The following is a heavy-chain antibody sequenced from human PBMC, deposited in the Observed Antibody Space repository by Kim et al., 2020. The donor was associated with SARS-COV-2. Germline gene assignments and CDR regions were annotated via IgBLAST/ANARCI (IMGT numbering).Heavy chain of an antibody. J-gene: IGHJ5*02. D-gene: IGHD4-17*01. CDR3: ARLYAHDYGGKRFDP. Sequence: QKFQGRVTMTRDTSTSTVYMELSSLRSEDTAVYYCARLYAHDYGGKRFDPWGQGTLVTVSS. V-gene: IGHV1-46*01.